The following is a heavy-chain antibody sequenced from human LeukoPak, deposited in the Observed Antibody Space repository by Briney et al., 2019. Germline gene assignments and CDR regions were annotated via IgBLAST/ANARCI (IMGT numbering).Heavy chain of an antibody. CDR1: GFPFSSYG. D-gene: IGHD3-22*01. CDR2: ISFDGINQ. V-gene: IGHV3-30*18. CDR3: AKDYYYDNSGWGTFDY. J-gene: IGHJ4*02. Sequence: GGSLRLSCAASGFPFSSYGMHWVRQAPGTGLEWVAVISFDGINQYYADSVKGRFTISRDNSKNTLYLQMNSLRAENTAVYYCAKDYYYDNSGWGTFDYWGQGTLVTVSS.